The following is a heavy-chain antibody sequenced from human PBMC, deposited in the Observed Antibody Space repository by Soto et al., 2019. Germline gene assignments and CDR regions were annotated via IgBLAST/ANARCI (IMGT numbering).Heavy chain of an antibody. D-gene: IGHD5-18*01. Sequence: PSETLSLTCAVYGGSFSGYYWSWIRQPPGKGLEWSGEINHSGSTNYNPSLKSRVTISVDTSKNQFYLKLSSVTAADTAVYYCARGRAGYSYGKGTYYYYGMDVWGQGTTVTVSS. J-gene: IGHJ6*02. CDR3: ARGRAGYSYGKGTYYYYGMDV. V-gene: IGHV4-34*01. CDR1: GGSFSGYY. CDR2: INHSGST.